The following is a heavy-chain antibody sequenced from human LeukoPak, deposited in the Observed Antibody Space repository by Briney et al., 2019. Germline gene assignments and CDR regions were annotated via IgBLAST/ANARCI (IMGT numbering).Heavy chain of an antibody. Sequence: GGSLRLSCAASGFSFSSHGMSWVRQAPGKGLEWVSGIIGGAGSTYYADSVKGRFTISRDNSKNTLYLQMNSLRAEDTAVYYCAKGGICSGGSCYHDAFDIWGQGTMVTVSS. CDR2: IIGGAGST. CDR3: AKGGICSGGSCYHDAFDI. J-gene: IGHJ3*02. D-gene: IGHD2-15*01. CDR1: GFSFSSHG. V-gene: IGHV3-23*01.